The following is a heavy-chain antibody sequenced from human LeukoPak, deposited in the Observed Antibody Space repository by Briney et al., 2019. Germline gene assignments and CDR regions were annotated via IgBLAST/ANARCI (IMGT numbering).Heavy chain of an antibody. CDR2: ISGSGGST. J-gene: IGHJ4*02. CDR3: AKDQAYCSGGSCYSSFDY. CDR1: GVTFSSYG. Sequence: GGSLRLSCAASGVTFSSYGWHWVRQAPGKGLEWVSGISGSGGSTYYADSVKGRFTISRDNSKNTLYLQMNSLRAEDTAVYYCAKDQAYCSGGSCYSSFDYWGQGTLVTVSS. V-gene: IGHV3-23*01. D-gene: IGHD2-15*01.